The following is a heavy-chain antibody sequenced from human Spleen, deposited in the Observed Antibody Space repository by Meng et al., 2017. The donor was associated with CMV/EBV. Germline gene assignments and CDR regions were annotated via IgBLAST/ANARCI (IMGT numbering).Heavy chain of an antibody. J-gene: IGHJ5*02. CDR3: ASVFLAAADLNWFDP. CDR2: IYHSGST. CDR1: GGSIRSSNG. V-gene: IGHV4-4*02. D-gene: IGHD6-13*01. Sequence: SGGSIRSSNGWSWVRPPPWKGLEWIGEIYHSGSTNYNPSLKSRVTISVDKSKNQSSLKLSSVTAADTAVYYCASVFLAAADLNWFDPWGQGTLVTVSS.